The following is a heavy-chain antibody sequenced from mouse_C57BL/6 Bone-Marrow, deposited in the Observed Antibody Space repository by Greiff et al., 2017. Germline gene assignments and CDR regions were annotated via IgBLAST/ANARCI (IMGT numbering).Heavy chain of an antibody. J-gene: IGHJ3*01. D-gene: IGHD2-13*01. CDR1: GFTFSSYG. CDR3: ARHGDYAPFAY. Sequence: EVKLQESGGDLVKPGGSLKLSCAASGFTFSSYGMSWVRQTPDKRLEWVATISSGGSYTYYPDSVKGRFTISRDNAKNTLYLQMSSLKSEDTAMYYCARHGDYAPFAYWGQGTLVTVSA. CDR2: ISSGGSYT. V-gene: IGHV5-6*01.